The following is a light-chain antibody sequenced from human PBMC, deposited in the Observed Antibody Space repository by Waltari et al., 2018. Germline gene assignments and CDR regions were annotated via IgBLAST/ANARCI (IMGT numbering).Light chain of an antibody. Sequence: QVVLTQPPSASASLGASVKLTCTRSSGHSSYAIAWHQQQPEKGPRYLMKVNSDGSHNKGDGIPERFSGSSSGAERYLTISGLQSEDEADYYCQTWGTGPRVFGGGTKLTVL. CDR2: VNSDGSH. J-gene: IGLJ2*01. CDR1: SGHSSYA. CDR3: QTWGTGPRV. V-gene: IGLV4-69*01.